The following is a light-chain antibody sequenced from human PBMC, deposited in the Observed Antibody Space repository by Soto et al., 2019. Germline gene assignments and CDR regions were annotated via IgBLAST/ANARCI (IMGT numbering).Light chain of an antibody. V-gene: IGLV4-69*01. Sequence: QPVLTQSPSASASLGASVKLTCTLTSGHSTYAIAWHQQQPEKGPRYLMKVNNDGRHIKGDGNPDRFSGSSSGAERYLTISRRHSGEEADYFCLIWDIGIPVFGGGTKVTVL. CDR1: SGHSTYA. J-gene: IGLJ3*02. CDR3: LIWDIGIPV. CDR2: VNNDGRH.